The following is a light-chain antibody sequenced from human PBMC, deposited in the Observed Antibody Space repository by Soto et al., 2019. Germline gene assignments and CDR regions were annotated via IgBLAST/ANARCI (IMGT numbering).Light chain of an antibody. CDR1: QSVSSN. Sequence: EIVMTQAPATLSVSPGERATLSCRASQSVSSNLAWYQQKPGQAHRLLIYGASTRATGIPARFSGSGSGTECTITISSLQSEDFEVYDGQQYNNWPRTFSQGTKVDIK. CDR2: GAS. V-gene: IGKV3-15*01. J-gene: IGKJ1*01. CDR3: QQYNNWPRT.